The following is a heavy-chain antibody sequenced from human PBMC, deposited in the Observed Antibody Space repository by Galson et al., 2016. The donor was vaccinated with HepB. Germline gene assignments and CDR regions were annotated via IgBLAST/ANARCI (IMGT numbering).Heavy chain of an antibody. CDR1: GGSFSGYY. CDR2: VYHSGDT. V-gene: IGHV4-34*01. Sequence: ETLSLTCAVYGGSFSGYYWNWIRQPPGKGLEWLGEVYHSGDTNYSPSLRSRVTISADTSKNQFSLRLNSVTAADTAVYFCSRVSKFFDRYLFDYWGQGALVTVSS. J-gene: IGHJ4*02. D-gene: IGHD1-14*01. CDR3: SRVSKFFDRYLFDY.